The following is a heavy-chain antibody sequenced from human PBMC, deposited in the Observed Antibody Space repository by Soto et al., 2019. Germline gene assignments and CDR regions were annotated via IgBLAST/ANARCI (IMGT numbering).Heavy chain of an antibody. CDR1: GVTFSSYG. Sequence: GGSLRLSCAVSGVTFSSYGMVLVRQAPGKGLEYVSAISSNGVSTNYADSVKGRFTISRDNSKNTLWLQMGTLRADDMALYYCAREGRQFYRYFDLWGSGTLVTVSS. V-gene: IGHV3-64*02. CDR2: ISSNGVST. CDR3: AREGRQFYRYFDL. J-gene: IGHJ2*01.